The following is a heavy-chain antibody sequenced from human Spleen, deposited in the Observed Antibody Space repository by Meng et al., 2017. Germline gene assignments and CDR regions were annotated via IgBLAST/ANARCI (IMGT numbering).Heavy chain of an antibody. D-gene: IGHD1-1*01. Sequence: QVQLVHSWAGRKKPGAAVKVSCKASGYSFTNYGISWVRQAPGQGLEWMGWISGYNGNTNYAQRLQGRVTMTTDTSTRTAYMELRSLRSDDTAVYYCARATTPDYWGQGTLVTVSS. V-gene: IGHV1-18*01. J-gene: IGHJ4*02. CDR3: ARATTPDY. CDR1: GYSFTNYG. CDR2: ISGYNGNT.